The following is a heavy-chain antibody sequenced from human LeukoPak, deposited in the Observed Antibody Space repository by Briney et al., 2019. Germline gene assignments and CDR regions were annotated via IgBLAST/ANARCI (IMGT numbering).Heavy chain of an antibody. CDR1: GYSFTNYW. CDR3: ARRYCSGSSWYLFDY. J-gene: IGHJ4*02. Sequence: GESLKISCKGSGYSFTNYWIGWVRQMPGKGLEWMGIIHPRDSDTRYSPSFQGQATISADKSISTAYLQWSSLKASDTAMYYCARRYCSGSSWYLFDYWGQGTLVT. CDR2: IHPRDSDT. V-gene: IGHV5-51*01. D-gene: IGHD2-15*01.